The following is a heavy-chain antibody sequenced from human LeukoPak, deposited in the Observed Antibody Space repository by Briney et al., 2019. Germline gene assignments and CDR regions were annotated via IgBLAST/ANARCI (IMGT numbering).Heavy chain of an antibody. CDR1: GFTFRTYW. V-gene: IGHV3-7*01. J-gene: IGHJ5*02. Sequence: PGGSLRLSCVASGFTFRTYWMSWVRQAPGKGLEWVANIKQDGSEKYYVDSVKGRFTISRDNADNSLFLQMNSLRADDTAVYYCAREPPRLGENWFDPWGQGTLVTVSS. D-gene: IGHD3-10*01. CDR3: AREPPRLGENWFDP. CDR2: IKQDGSEK.